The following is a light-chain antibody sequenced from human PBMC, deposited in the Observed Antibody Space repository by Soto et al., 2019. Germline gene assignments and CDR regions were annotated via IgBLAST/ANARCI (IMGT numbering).Light chain of an antibody. CDR3: YQQCNWCPWT. V-gene: IGKV3D-20*02. Sequence: EIVLTQSPATLSVSPGERATLSCRASQSVSNNFLACYQQKPGQAPRLLIYDAANTATASIAACSGSGCGTDVSITISSLEPEDDAVVYCYQQCNWCPWTFGQGTKVDIK. J-gene: IGKJ1*01. CDR1: QSVSNNF. CDR2: DAA.